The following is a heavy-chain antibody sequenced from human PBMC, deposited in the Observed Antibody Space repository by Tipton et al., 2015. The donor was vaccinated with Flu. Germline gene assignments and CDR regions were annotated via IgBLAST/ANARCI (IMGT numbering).Heavy chain of an antibody. D-gene: IGHD4-11*01. Sequence: GLVKPSETLSLTCTVSGGSVSTYYWSWIWQSPGKGLEWIGHMFYSGRTNYNPSLKSRVTISIDASKNQFSLKLTSVTAADTAVYYCARDGGDYSKPYGLDVWGQGTTVTVSS. CDR2: MFYSGRT. J-gene: IGHJ6*02. V-gene: IGHV4-59*02. CDR1: GGSVSTYY. CDR3: ARDGGDYSKPYGLDV.